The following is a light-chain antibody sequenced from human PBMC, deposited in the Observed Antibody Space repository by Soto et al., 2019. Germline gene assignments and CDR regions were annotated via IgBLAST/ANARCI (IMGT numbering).Light chain of an antibody. CDR3: QQYGSSPRT. J-gene: IGKJ4*01. CDR2: GAS. CDR1: QSVSSSF. Sequence: EIVLTQSPGTLSLSPGERATLSCRASQSVSSSFLAWYQQKPGQAPRLLSYGASSRATGIPDRFSGSGSGTGFTLTISRLEPEDVAVYYCQQYGSSPRTFGGGTKVEIK. V-gene: IGKV3-20*01.